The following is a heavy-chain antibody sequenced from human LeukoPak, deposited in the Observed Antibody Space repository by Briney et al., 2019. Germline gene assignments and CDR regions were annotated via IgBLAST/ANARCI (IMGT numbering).Heavy chain of an antibody. CDR1: GFTFDDYA. CDR2: ISWNSGSI. D-gene: IGHD2-2*01. Sequence: GGSLRLSCAASGFTFDDYAMHWVRQAPGKGLEWVSGISWNSGSIGYADSVKGRFTISRDNAKNSLYLQMNSLRAEDTALYYCAKGRDKYQLLSKNWYDPWGQGTLVTVSS. CDR3: AKGRDKYQLLSKNWYDP. J-gene: IGHJ5*02. V-gene: IGHV3-9*01.